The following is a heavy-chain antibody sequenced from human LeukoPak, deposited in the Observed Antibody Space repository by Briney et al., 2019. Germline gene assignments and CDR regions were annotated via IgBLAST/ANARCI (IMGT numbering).Heavy chain of an antibody. D-gene: IGHD2-2*01. V-gene: IGHV1-2*02. CDR3: ARDRGGYCSSTSCYGYAFDI. CDR1: GYTFTGYY. CDR2: INPNSGGT. J-gene: IGHJ3*02. Sequence: GASVKVSCKASGYTFTGYYMHWVRQAPGQGLEWMGWINPNSGGTNYAQKFQGRVTMTRDTSISTAYMELSRLRSDDTAVYYCARDRGGYCSSTSCYGYAFDIWGQGTMVTVSS.